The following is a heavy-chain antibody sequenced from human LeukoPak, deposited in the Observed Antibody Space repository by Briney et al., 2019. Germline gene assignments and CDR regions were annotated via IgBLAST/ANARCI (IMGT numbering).Heavy chain of an antibody. CDR2: IWYDGSNQ. D-gene: IGHD5-18*01. V-gene: IGHV3-33*01. CDR3: AYGGIQPRG. CDR1: GFTFSSFG. Sequence: GGSLRLSCAASGFTFSSFGMHWVRQAPGKGLEWVAVIWYDGSNQYYAESVKGRFTISRDNSKNTVYLQMNSLRTEDTAVYYCAYGGIQPRGWGQGTLVTVSS. J-gene: IGHJ4*02.